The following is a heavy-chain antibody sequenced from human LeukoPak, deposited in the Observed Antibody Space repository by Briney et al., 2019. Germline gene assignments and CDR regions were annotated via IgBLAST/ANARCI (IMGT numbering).Heavy chain of an antibody. V-gene: IGHV1-69*05. CDR2: IIPIFGTA. D-gene: IGHD3-22*01. CDR3: ARDLYYDSSGYGY. CDR1: GGTFSSYA. J-gene: IGHJ4*02. Sequence: SVKVSCKASGGTFSSYAISWVRQAPGQGLEWVGGIIPIFGTANYAQKFQGRVTITTDESTSTAYMELSSLRSEDTAVYYCARDLYYDSSGYGYWGQGTLVTVSS.